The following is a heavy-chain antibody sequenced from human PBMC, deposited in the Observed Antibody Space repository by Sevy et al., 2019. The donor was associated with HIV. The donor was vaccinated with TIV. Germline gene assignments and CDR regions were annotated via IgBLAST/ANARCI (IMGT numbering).Heavy chain of an antibody. Sequence: SETLSLTCAVYGGSFSGYYWSWIRQPPGKGLEWIGEINHSGSTNYNPSLKSRVTISVDTPKNQLSLKLNSVTAADTAVYYCARNCSSSSCSHAFDIWGQGTMVTVSS. D-gene: IGHD2-2*01. J-gene: IGHJ3*02. CDR3: ARNCSSSSCSHAFDI. CDR1: GGSFSGYY. CDR2: INHSGST. V-gene: IGHV4-34*01.